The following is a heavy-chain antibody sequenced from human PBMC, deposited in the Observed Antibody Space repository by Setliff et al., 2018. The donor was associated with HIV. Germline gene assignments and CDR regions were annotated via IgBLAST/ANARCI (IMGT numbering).Heavy chain of an antibody. CDR3: ARVKSIKTTLVRLWPRFDL. D-gene: IGHD3-10*01. CDR2: IDDSGSI. J-gene: IGHJ5*02. V-gene: IGHV4-34*01. CDR1: TESLTRYD. Sequence: PSETLSLTCAVYTESLTRYDWAWIRQSPEKGLEWIGEIDDSGSIIYNPSLQSRVTMSVDTSKNRFSLKVRSLTAADTGLYYCARVKSIKTTLVRLWPRFDLWGQGTQVTVSS.